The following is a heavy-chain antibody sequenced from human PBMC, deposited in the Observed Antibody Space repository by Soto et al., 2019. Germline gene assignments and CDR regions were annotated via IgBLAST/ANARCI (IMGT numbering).Heavy chain of an antibody. V-gene: IGHV4-31*03. CDR3: AGGVIH. Sequence: QVQLQETGPGLVKPSQTLSLTCTVSGGSISSGGYYWSWIRQHPRKGLEWIGDIYYRGSTYYNQSLKSRVTISLDTSKNQFSLELSSVTAADTAVYYCAGGVIHWGQGTLVTVSS. J-gene: IGHJ4*02. CDR1: GGSISSGGYY. CDR2: IYYRGST. D-gene: IGHD2-21*01.